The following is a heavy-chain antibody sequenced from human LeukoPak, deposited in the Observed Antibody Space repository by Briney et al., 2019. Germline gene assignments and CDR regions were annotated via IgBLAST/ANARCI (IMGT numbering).Heavy chain of an antibody. CDR1: GFTVSSTY. V-gene: IGHV3-53*01. Sequence: GGSLRLSCAASGFTVSSTYMSWVRQSPGKGLEWVSVVYKDGKMFYIDSVKGRFAISRDTSKNTVYLQMNNLRAEDTAVYYCASRHCSGGDCYFAGADPFDHWGQGTLVTISS. D-gene: IGHD2-21*01. CDR3: ASRHCSGGDCYFAGADPFDH. CDR2: VYKDGKM. J-gene: IGHJ4*02.